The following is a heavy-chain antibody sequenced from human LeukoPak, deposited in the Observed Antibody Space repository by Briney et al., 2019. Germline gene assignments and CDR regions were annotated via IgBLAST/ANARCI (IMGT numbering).Heavy chain of an antibody. CDR3: ARRTSTVTTKNWFDP. CDR1: GFTFSSYW. Sequence: GGSLRLSCAASGFTFSSYWMSWVRQAPGKGLEWVANIKQDGSEKYYVDSVKGRFTISRDNAKNSLYLQMNSLRAEDTAVYYCARRTSTVTTKNWFDPWGQGTLVTVSS. J-gene: IGHJ5*02. CDR2: IKQDGSEK. V-gene: IGHV3-7*03. D-gene: IGHD4-17*01.